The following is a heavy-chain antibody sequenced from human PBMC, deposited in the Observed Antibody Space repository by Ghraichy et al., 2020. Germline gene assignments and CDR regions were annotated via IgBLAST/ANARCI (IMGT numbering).Heavy chain of an antibody. CDR1: GCSLRSYY. CDR2: IYYSGST. CDR3: ARWNYHGNNGYKRFDY. J-gene: IGHJ4*02. Sequence: TLSLTCNVYGCSLRSYYLSWIRQPPGKGLEWIGTIYYSGSTNYSPSLKSRVTMSVDTSKNQFSPKLSSVGAADTALYYCARWNYHGNNGYKRFDYWGQGTLVTVSS. V-gene: IGHV4-59*01. D-gene: IGHD3-22*01.